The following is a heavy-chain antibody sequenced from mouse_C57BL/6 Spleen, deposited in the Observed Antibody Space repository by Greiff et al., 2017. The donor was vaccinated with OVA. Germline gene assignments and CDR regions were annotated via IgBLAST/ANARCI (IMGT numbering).Heavy chain of an antibody. D-gene: IGHD1-1*01. CDR2: INPSSGYT. V-gene: IGHV1-7*01. CDR1: GYTFTSYW. CDR3: AVYYGSSLWYFDV. Sequence: VQLQQSGAELAKPGASVKLSCKASGYTFTSYWMHWVKQRPGQGLEWIGYINPSSGYTKYNQKFKDKATLTADKSSSTAYMQLSSLTYEDSAVYYCAVYYGSSLWYFDVWGTGTTVTVSS. J-gene: IGHJ1*03.